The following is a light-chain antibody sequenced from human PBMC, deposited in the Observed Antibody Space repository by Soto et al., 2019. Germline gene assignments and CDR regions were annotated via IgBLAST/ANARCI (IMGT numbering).Light chain of an antibody. V-gene: IGKV1-5*03. J-gene: IGKJ1*01. CDR2: KAS. CDR3: QHYNSYPWT. CDR1: QSITSW. Sequence: DIQMTQSPSTLSASVGDRVTITCRASQSITSWLAWYQQKPGKAPKLLIHKASSLESGVPSRFSVSGSGTEFTLTISSLQPDDFATYYCQHYNSYPWTFGQGTEVEIK.